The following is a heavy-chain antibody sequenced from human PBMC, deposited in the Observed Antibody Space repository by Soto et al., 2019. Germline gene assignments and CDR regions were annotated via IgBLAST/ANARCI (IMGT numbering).Heavy chain of an antibody. CDR2: IYYSGST. Sequence: LCGGSISSGGYYWSWIRQHPGKGLEWIGYIYYSGSTYYNPSLKSRVTISVDTSKNQFSLKLSSVTAADTAVYYCARDGGFSGYSSGYYYYGMDVWGQGTTVTVSS. CDR1: GGSISSGGYY. J-gene: IGHJ6*02. CDR3: ARDGGFSGYSSGYYYYGMDV. D-gene: IGHD6-19*01. V-gene: IGHV4-31*02.